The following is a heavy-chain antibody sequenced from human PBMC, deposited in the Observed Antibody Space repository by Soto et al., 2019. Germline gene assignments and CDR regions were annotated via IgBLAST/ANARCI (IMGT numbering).Heavy chain of an antibody. V-gene: IGHV3-11*05. CDR1: GFTFSDYY. J-gene: IGHJ4*02. Sequence: QVQLVESGGGLVKPGGSLRLSCAASGFTFSDYYMRWIRQAPGKGLEWISYISSSSDYTNYADSVKGRFTISRDNAKNSLYLQMNSLRAEDTAVYYCAREDYYDGRGYYSYWGQGTLVSVSS. CDR2: ISSSSDYT. CDR3: AREDYYDGRGYYSY. D-gene: IGHD3-22*01.